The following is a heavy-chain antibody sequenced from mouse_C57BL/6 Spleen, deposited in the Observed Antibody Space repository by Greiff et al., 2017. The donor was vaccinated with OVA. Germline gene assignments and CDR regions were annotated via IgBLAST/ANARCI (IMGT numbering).Heavy chain of an antibody. CDR1: GYTFTSYW. CDR2: IPPNSGST. CDR3: ARGGYYSNYGYFDV. D-gene: IGHD2-5*01. Sequence: VQLQQPGAELVKPGASVQLSCKASGYTFTSYWMHWVKQRPGQGLEWIGMIPPNSGSTNYNEKFKSKATLTVDKSSSTAYLQLSSLTSEDSAVYYCARGGYYSNYGYFDVWGTGTTVTVSS. J-gene: IGHJ1*03. V-gene: IGHV1-64*01.